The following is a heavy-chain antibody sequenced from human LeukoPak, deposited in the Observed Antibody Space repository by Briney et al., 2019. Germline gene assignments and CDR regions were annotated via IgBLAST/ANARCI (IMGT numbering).Heavy chain of an antibody. J-gene: IGHJ5*02. CDR2: MNPNSGNT. CDR3: VRAMVRGVQGP. CDR1: AYTFTIYD. Sequence: ASVTVSRTASAYTFTIYDINWVRQATGQGNEWMGWMNPNSGNTGYAQKFQGRVTMTRDTAISTADMELSSLKADDTAVYYCVRAMVRGVQGPWGQGTVVTVSS. V-gene: IGHV1-8*01. D-gene: IGHD3-10*01.